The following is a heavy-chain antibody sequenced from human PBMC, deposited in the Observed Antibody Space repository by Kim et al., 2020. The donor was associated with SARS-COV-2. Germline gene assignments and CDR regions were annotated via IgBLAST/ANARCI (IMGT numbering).Heavy chain of an antibody. J-gene: IGHJ4*02. V-gene: IGHV4-61*02. D-gene: IGHD4-17*01. CDR1: GGSIGSSHYN. CDR2: IYASGST. CDR3: ARAASYGDYTEPFDS. Sequence: SETLSLTCAVSGGSIGSSHYNWNWVRQPAGKGLEWIGRIYASGSTSHNPSLKSPVTISVDTSKNQFSLKLTSVTAADTAVYFCARAASYGDYTEPFDSWGQGILVTVSS.